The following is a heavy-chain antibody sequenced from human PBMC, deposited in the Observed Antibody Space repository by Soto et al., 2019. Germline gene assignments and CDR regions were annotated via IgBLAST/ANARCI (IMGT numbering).Heavy chain of an antibody. Sequence: GASVKVSCKASGYTFTGYYMHWVRQAPGQGLEWMGWINPNSGGTNYAQKFQGRVTMTRDTSIRTAYMELSRLRSDDTAVYYCAREHYDILTGYHYGMDVWGQGTTITVSS. J-gene: IGHJ6*02. CDR3: AREHYDILTGYHYGMDV. V-gene: IGHV1-2*02. D-gene: IGHD3-9*01. CDR1: GYTFTGYY. CDR2: INPNSGGT.